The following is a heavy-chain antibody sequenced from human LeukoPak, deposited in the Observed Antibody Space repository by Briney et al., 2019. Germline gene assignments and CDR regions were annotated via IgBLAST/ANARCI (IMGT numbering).Heavy chain of an antibody. D-gene: IGHD6-19*01. V-gene: IGHV3-21*04. Sequence: PGGSLRLSCAASGFTFSSYSMNWVRQAPGKGLEWVSSISGSSYYIYYADSVKGRFTISRDNSKNTLYLQMNSLRAEDTAVYYCAREGGYSSGWSHWGQGTLITVSP. CDR1: GFTFSSYS. CDR2: ISGSSYYI. CDR3: AREGGYSSGWSH. J-gene: IGHJ4*02.